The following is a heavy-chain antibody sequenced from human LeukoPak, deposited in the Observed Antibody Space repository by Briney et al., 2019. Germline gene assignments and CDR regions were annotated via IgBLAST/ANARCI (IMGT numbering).Heavy chain of an antibody. CDR3: ARSDGYDSSGPPFDY. CDR2: INHSGST. D-gene: IGHD3-22*01. CDR1: GGSFTGYY. Sequence: SETLPLTCAVYGGSFTGYYWSWIRQPPGKGLEWIGEINHSGSTNYNPSLKSRVTISVDTSKNQFSLKLSSVTAADTAVYYCARSDGYDSSGPPFDYWGQGTLVTVSS. V-gene: IGHV4-34*01. J-gene: IGHJ4*02.